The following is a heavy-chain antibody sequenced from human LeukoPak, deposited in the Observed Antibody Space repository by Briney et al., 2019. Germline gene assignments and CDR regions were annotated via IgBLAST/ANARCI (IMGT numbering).Heavy chain of an antibody. V-gene: IGHV3-48*03. CDR3: ARAYYDILTGYYWYYFDY. CDR2: ISSSGSTI. J-gene: IGHJ4*02. Sequence: GGSLRLSCAASGFTFSSYEMNWVRQPPGKGLEWVSYISSSGSTIYYADSVKGRFTISRDNAKNSLYLQMNSLRAEDTAVYYCARAYYDILTGYYWYYFDYWGQGTLVTVSS. CDR1: GFTFSSYE. D-gene: IGHD3-9*01.